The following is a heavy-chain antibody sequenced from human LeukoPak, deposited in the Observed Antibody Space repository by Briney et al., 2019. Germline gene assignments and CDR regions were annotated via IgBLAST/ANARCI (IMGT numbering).Heavy chain of an antibody. CDR1: GGSISSSGYY. CDR3: AVYCSSTSCYARRAFDI. Sequence: SDTLSLTCTVSGGSISSSGYYWGWIRQPPGKGLEWIGSIYYSGSTYYNPSLKSRVTISEDTSKNQFSLKLSSVTAADTAVYYCAVYCSSTSCYARRAFDIWGQGTTVTVYS. D-gene: IGHD2-2*01. J-gene: IGHJ3*02. CDR2: IYYSGST. V-gene: IGHV4-39*01.